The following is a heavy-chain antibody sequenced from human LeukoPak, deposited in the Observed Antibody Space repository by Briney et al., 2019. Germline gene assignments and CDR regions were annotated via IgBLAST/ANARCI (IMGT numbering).Heavy chain of an antibody. CDR2: ISSSSSYI. CDR1: GFTFSSYS. J-gene: IGHJ5*02. D-gene: IGHD4/OR15-4a*01. Sequence: GGSLRLSCAASGFTFSSYSMNWVRQAPGKGLEWVSSISSSSSYIYYADSVKGRFTISRDNAKDSLYLQMNSLRAEDTAVYYCARMLLHNWFDPWGQGTLVTVSS. V-gene: IGHV3-21*01. CDR3: ARMLLHNWFDP.